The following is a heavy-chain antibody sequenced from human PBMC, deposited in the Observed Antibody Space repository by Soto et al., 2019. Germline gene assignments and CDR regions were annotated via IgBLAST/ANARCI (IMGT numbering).Heavy chain of an antibody. Sequence: EVQLVESGGGLVQPGGSLRLACAASGFTFSRHWMHWVRQAPGKGLVWVSRIDSYGSSTHYADSVKGRFTISRDNAKNTLYLQMNRLRAEYTAVYYCASPVVPAAMGGPYFYGIDVWGQGTTVTVSS. CDR3: ASPVVPAAMGGPYFYGIDV. CDR2: IDSYGSST. D-gene: IGHD2-2*01. J-gene: IGHJ6*02. V-gene: IGHV3-74*01. CDR1: GFTFSRHW.